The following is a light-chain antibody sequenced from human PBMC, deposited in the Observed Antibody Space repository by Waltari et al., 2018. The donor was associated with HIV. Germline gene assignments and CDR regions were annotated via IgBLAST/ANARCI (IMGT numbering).Light chain of an antibody. V-gene: IGLV2-14*03. J-gene: IGLJ1*01. CDR3: ASYTVNSTGV. CDR1: AGDIGRYNY. Sequence: QSALSQPASVSASPGQSVALSCSGGAGDIGRYNYVSWYQQHPDKTPRLILFDVNNRPSGISDRFSGSKSGTTASLTISTVQTDDEADYYCASYTVNSTGVFGTGTKLTVL. CDR2: DVN.